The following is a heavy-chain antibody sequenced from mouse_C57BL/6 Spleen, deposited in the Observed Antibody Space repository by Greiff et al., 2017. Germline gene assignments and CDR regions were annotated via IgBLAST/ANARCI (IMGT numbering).Heavy chain of an antibody. CDR2: IWTGGGT. D-gene: IGHD2-4*01. V-gene: IGHV2-9-1*01. J-gene: IGHJ3*01. CDR1: GFSLTGYA. CDR3: ARNSDYAAWFAC. Sequence: VQLQQSGPGLVAPSQSLSITCTVSGFSLTGYAISWVRQPPGKGLEWLGVIWTGGGTNYNSALKSRLSISKDNSKSQVFLKMNSLQTDDTARYYCARNSDYAAWFACWGQGTLVTVSA.